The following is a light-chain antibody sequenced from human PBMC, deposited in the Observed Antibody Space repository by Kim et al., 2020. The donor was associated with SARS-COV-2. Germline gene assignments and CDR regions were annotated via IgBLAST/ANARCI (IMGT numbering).Light chain of an antibody. Sequence: ASVGDRFTITCRASQSISSYLNWYQQKPGKAPKLLIYAASSLQSGVPSRFSGSGSGTDFTLTISSLQPEDSATYYCQQSYSTPLTFGGGTKVDIK. J-gene: IGKJ4*01. CDR1: QSISSY. CDR2: AAS. V-gene: IGKV1-39*01. CDR3: QQSYSTPLT.